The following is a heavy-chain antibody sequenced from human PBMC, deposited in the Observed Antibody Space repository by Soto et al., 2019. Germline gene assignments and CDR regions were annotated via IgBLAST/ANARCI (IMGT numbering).Heavy chain of an antibody. CDR1: GDTFSNHT. V-gene: IGHV1-69*04. J-gene: IGHJ6*02. CDR3: ARDLSPYVYYYYGMDV. D-gene: IGHD3-16*01. Sequence: SVKVSCKASGDTFSNHTISWVRQAPGQGLEWMGRIIPMLGVANYAQKFQGRVTITADESASTAYMELSSLRSADTAGYYCARDLSPYVYYYYGMDVWGQGTTVTVSS. CDR2: IIPMLGVA.